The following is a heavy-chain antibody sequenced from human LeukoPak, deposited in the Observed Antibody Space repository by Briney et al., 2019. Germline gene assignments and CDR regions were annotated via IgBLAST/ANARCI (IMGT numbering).Heavy chain of an antibody. CDR3: AVGYCSGGSCYGLYTGDNWFDP. CDR2: IIPIFGTA. J-gene: IGHJ5*02. Sequence: ASVKVSCKASGGTFSSYAISWVRQAPGQGLEWMGRIIPIFGTANYAQKFQGRVTITTDESTSTAYMELSSLRSEDTAVYYCAVGYCSGGSCYGLYTGDNWFDPWGREPWSPSPQ. D-gene: IGHD2-15*01. CDR1: GGTFSSYA. V-gene: IGHV1-69*05.